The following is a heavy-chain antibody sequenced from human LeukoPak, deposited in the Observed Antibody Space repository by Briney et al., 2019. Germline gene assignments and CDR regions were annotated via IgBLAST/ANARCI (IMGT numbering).Heavy chain of an antibody. D-gene: IGHD1-26*01. CDR2: ISYEGSTS. CDR1: GFTFSSYG. Sequence: GGSLRLSCAASGFTFSSYGMQWVRQAPGKGLEWVAVISYEGSTSYYADSVKGRFTISRDNSKNTLYLQMNGLRAEDTAVYYCAKEGFGNYYSAYLDYWGQGTLVTVSS. J-gene: IGHJ4*02. CDR3: AKEGFGNYYSAYLDY. V-gene: IGHV3-30*18.